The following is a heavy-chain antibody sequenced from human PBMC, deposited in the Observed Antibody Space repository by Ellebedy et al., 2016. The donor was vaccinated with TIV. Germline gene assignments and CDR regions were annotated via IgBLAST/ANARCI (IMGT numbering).Heavy chain of an antibody. CDR2: IKQDGSET. CDR1: GPIFSNNW. CDR3: ARGGAAQHNRYFDF. D-gene: IGHD1-14*01. Sequence: GESLKISCVDSGPIFSNNWMSWVRQAPGKGLEWVANIKQDGSETYYVDSVQGRFTISRDKAKNSLYLQMNSLRADDTAVYYCARGGAAQHNRYFDFWGRGTLVTVSS. J-gene: IGHJ2*01. V-gene: IGHV3-7*01.